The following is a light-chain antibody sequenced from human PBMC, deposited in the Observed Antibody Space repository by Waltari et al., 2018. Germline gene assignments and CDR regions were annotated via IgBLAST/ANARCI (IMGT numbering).Light chain of an antibody. Sequence: SALTQPDSVSGSPGQSITISCSGISSDSGGYEYVPWYQQHPGKAPKVIIYDVNNRPSVVSNRFSGSKSGSSASLTISGLQAEDEADYYCSSFTSSTTGIFGGGTKVTVL. V-gene: IGLV2-14*03. J-gene: IGLJ2*01. CDR2: DVN. CDR3: SSFTSSTTGI. CDR1: SSDSGGYEY.